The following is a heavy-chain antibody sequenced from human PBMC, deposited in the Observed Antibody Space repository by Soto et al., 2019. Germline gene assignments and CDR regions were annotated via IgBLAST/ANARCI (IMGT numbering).Heavy chain of an antibody. CDR1: GFSLSTSGVG. Sequence: QITLKESGPTLVKPTQTLTLTCTFSGFSLSTSGVGVGWIRQPPGKALEWLALIYWDDDKRYSPSLKSRLTIPKDTPNNQVALTMTSMDPVDTATYYCAHRTVRGVQFDYWGRGTLVPVSS. CDR3: AHRTVRGVQFDY. V-gene: IGHV2-5*02. D-gene: IGHD3-10*01. J-gene: IGHJ4*02. CDR2: IYWDDDK.